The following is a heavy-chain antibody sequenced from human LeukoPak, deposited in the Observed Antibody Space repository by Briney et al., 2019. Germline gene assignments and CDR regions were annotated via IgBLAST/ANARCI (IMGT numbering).Heavy chain of an antibody. CDR1: GFTFSAHY. Sequence: GGSLRLSCAASGFTFSAHYMDWVRQTPGKGLEWVGRIRNKDNKYIIEYAASVKGRFTISRADSKNKLYLQMNSLKTEDTAVYYCARFGNYLDYWGQGTLVIVSS. CDR3: ARFGNYLDY. V-gene: IGHV3-72*01. CDR2: IRNKDNKYII. D-gene: IGHD3-16*01. J-gene: IGHJ4*02.